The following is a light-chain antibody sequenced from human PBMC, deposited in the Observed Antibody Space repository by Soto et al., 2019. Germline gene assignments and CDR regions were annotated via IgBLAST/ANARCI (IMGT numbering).Light chain of an antibody. J-gene: IGKJ1*01. V-gene: IGKV3-15*01. CDR3: QQYNNWPPT. CDR2: DAS. CDR1: QSVSSD. Sequence: EIVMTQSPATLSVSPGERATLSCRASQSVSSDLAWYQQEPGQAPRLLIYDASTRATGVPARFSGSGSGTEFTPTISSLQSEDFAVYYCQQYNNWPPTFGQGTKVEIK.